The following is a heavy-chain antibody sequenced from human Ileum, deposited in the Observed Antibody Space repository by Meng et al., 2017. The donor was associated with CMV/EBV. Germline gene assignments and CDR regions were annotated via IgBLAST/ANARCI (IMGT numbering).Heavy chain of an antibody. CDR1: GFTFSSFA. V-gene: IGHV3-23*01. Sequence: GVLKISCAASGFTFSSFAMGWVRQAPGKGLEWVSSIGSGGSTTYYAHSVKGRFTISKDIPQNTLYLQMNSLRDEDTAVYYCVKGATFGVTAPDYWGQGTLVTVSS. D-gene: IGHD3-3*01. J-gene: IGHJ4*02. CDR2: IGSGGSTT. CDR3: VKGATFGVTAPDY.